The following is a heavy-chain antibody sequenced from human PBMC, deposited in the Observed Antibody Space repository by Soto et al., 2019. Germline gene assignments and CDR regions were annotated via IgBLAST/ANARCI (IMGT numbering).Heavy chain of an antibody. Sequence: PSETLSLTCTVSGGTISSGGYYWSWIRQHPGKGLEWIGYIYYSGSTYYNPSLKSRVTISVDTSKNQFSLKLSSVTAADTAVYYCATRYCSGGSCYLSHYYYGMDAWGQGITVTVSS. CDR1: GGTISSGGYY. J-gene: IGHJ6*02. V-gene: IGHV4-31*03. D-gene: IGHD2-15*01. CDR3: ATRYCSGGSCYLSHYYYGMDA. CDR2: IYYSGST.